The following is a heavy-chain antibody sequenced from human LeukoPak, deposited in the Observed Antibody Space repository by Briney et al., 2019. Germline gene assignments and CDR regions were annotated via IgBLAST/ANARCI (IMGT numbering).Heavy chain of an antibody. CDR1: GFTFSSYA. V-gene: IGHV3-30-3*01. CDR3: ARVDGSGSYPLDY. D-gene: IGHD3-10*01. CDR2: ISYDGSNK. Sequence: GGSLRLSCAASGFTFSSYAMHWVRQAPGKGLEWVAVISYDGSNKYYADSVKGRFTISRDNSKNTLYLQMNSLRAEDTAVYYCARVDGSGSYPLDYCGQGTLVTVSS. J-gene: IGHJ4*02.